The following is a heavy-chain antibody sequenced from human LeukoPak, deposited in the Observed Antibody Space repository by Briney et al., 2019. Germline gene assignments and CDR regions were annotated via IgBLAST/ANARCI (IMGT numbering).Heavy chain of an antibody. CDR1: GGSISSYY. CDR2: IYYSGST. D-gene: IGHD5-18*01. Sequence: SETLSLTCTVSGGSISSYYWSWIRQPPGKGLEWIGYIYYSGSTNYNPSLKSRVTISVDTSKNQFSLKLSSVTAADTAVYYCARGYRAQTLVDTAMETYWGQGTLVTVS. J-gene: IGHJ4*02. CDR3: ARGYRAQTLVDTAMETY. V-gene: IGHV4-59*12.